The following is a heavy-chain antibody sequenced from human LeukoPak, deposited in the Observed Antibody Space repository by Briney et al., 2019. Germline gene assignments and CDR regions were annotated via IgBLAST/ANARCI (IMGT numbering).Heavy chain of an antibody. CDR2: IYYSGST. V-gene: IGHV4-39*01. J-gene: IGHJ4*02. Sequence: SETLSLTCGVSGGSISSTNWWTWIRQPPGKGLEWIGSIYYSGSTYYNPSLKSRVTISVDTSKNQFSLKVSSVTAADTAVYYCARRAYYDILTGYIDYWGQGTLVTVSS. CDR3: ARRAYYDILTGYIDY. D-gene: IGHD3-9*01. CDR1: GGSISSTNW.